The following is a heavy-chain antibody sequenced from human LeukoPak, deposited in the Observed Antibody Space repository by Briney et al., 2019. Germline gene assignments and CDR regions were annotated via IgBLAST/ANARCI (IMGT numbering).Heavy chain of an antibody. CDR2: LWDDGSNE. J-gene: IGHJ1*01. D-gene: IGHD3-22*01. Sequence: GGALRLSCAASGFTLSSYGVDWGRHAPGKGVEGVAVLWDDGSNEYYADSVKGRFTISRDNSKNTLYLQMNSLRAEDTAVYYCARDQVYDSSGYYYVGYFQHWGQGTLVTVSS. CDR3: ARDQVYDSSGYYYVGYFQH. CDR1: GFTLSSYG. V-gene: IGHV3-33*01.